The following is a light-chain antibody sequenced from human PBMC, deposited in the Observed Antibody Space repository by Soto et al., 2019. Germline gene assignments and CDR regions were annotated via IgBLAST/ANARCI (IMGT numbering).Light chain of an antibody. V-gene: IGLV2-14*01. Sequence: QSALTQPASVSGSPGQSITISCTGTSSDVGGYNYVSWYQQHPGKAPKLMIYVVINRPSGVSNRFSGSKSGNTASLTISGLQAEDEADYYCSSYTSSSTLVFGTGTKLTVL. CDR3: SSYTSSSTLV. J-gene: IGLJ1*01. CDR2: VVI. CDR1: SSDVGGYNY.